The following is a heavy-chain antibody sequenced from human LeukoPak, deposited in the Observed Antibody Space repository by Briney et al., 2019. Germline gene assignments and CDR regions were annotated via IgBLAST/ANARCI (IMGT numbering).Heavy chain of an antibody. V-gene: IGHV3-21*01. CDR3: ARDVLLWFGERGWYFDL. CDR2: ISSSSSYV. CDR1: GFTFSSYS. Sequence: GGSLRLSCAASGFTFSSYSMNWVRQAPGKGLEWVSSISSSSSYVYYADSVKGRFTISRDNAKNSLYPQMNSLRAEDTAVYYCARDVLLWFGERGWYFDLWGRGTLVTVSS. D-gene: IGHD3-10*01. J-gene: IGHJ2*01.